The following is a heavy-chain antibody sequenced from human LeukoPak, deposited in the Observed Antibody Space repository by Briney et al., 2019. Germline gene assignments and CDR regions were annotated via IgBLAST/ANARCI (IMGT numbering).Heavy chain of an antibody. D-gene: IGHD4-17*01. CDR3: VKDGSLPRDAFDI. CDR2: ISSNGGTT. J-gene: IGHJ3*02. CDR1: GFTFSTYP. Sequence: PGGSLRLSCSASGFTFSTYPMHWVRQAPGKGLEFVSAISSNGGTTYYADSVKGRFSISRDNSKNTLYLQMSSLRSEDTAVYYCVKDGSLPRDAFDIWGQGTMVTVSS. V-gene: IGHV3-64D*06.